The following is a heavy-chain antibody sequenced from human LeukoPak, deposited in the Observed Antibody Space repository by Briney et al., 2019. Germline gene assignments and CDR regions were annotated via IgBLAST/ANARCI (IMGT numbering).Heavy chain of an antibody. D-gene: IGHD3-10*01. V-gene: IGHV1-2*02. CDR2: INTDSGGT. Sequence: ASVKVSCKASGYSFNTYYMNWVRQAPGQGLEWLGWINTDSGGTNFAHKFLDRVTMTRDKANTTAYLELRGLTSDDTAVYYCTRHVITLIRGVTRRREQWFDPWGQGTLVTVSS. J-gene: IGHJ5*02. CDR3: TRHVITLIRGVTRRREQWFDP. CDR1: GYSFNTYY.